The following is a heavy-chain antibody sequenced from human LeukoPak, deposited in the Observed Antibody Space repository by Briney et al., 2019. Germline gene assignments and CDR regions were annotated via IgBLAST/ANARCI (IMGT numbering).Heavy chain of an antibody. J-gene: IGHJ4*02. D-gene: IGHD4-17*01. CDR2: IYYSGST. CDR3: ARHVVPKIYGDSYFDY. Sequence: SETPSLTCTVSGGSISSSSYYWGWIRQPPGKGLEWIGSIYYSGSTYYNPSLKSRVTISVDTSKNQFSLKLSSVTAADTAVYYCARHVVPKIYGDSYFDYWGQGTLVTVSS. V-gene: IGHV4-39*01. CDR1: GGSISSSSYY.